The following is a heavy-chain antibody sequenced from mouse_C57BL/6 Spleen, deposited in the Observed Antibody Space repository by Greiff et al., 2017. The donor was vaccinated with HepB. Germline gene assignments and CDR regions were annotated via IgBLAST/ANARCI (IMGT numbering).Heavy chain of an antibody. D-gene: IGHD2-4*01. J-gene: IGHJ2*01. V-gene: IGHV1-85*01. CDR1: GYTFTSYD. CDR3: ARGLPLFDY. CDR2: IYPRDGST. Sequence: QVQLQQSGPELVKPGASVKLSCKASGYTFTSYDINWVKQRPGQGLEWIGWIYPRDGSTKYNEKFKGKATLTADTSSNTAYMQLSSLTTEDSAIYYCARGLPLFDYWGQGTTLTVSS.